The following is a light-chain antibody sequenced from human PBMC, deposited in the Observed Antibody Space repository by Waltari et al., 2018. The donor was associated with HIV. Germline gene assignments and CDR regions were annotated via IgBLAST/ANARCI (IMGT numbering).Light chain of an antibody. CDR2: DAS. CDR1: QFVTSS. J-gene: IGKJ2*01. V-gene: IGKV3-15*01. CDR3: QQYGDWPPMYT. Sequence: EITMTQSPATLSVSPGESVTLSCRSSQFVTSSLAWYQQKPGQAPRLLIYDASTRATGGPARFSGSGSGTEFTLTISSVQSEDSAVYHCQQYGDWPPMYTFGQGTKLEIK.